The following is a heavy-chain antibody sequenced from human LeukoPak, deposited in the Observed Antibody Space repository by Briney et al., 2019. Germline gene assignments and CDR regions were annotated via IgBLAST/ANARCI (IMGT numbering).Heavy chain of an antibody. CDR1: GFTFSSYW. D-gene: IGHD3-10*01. CDR2: IRQDGSVQ. V-gene: IGHV3-7*01. CDR3: ARVLYGSGSEYFDY. Sequence: GGSLRLSCAASGFTFSSYWMSWVRQAPGKGLEWVANIRQDGSVQNYVDSVKGRFTISRDNPKNSVYLQMSSLRAEDTAVYYCARVLYGSGSEYFDYWGQGTLVAVSS. J-gene: IGHJ4*02.